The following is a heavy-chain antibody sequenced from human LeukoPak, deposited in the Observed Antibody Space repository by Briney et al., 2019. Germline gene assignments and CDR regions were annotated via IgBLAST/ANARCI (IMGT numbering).Heavy chain of an antibody. CDR2: VDPEDGET. CDR1: GYTFTDYY. Sequence: ASVKVSCKVSGYTFTDYYMHWVQQAPGKGLEWMGLVDPEDGETIYAGKFQGRVTITADTSTDTAYMELSSLRSEDTAVYYCATARRITIFGVVTAFDYWGQGTLVTVSS. CDR3: ATARRITIFGVVTAFDY. D-gene: IGHD3-3*01. J-gene: IGHJ4*02. V-gene: IGHV1-69-2*01.